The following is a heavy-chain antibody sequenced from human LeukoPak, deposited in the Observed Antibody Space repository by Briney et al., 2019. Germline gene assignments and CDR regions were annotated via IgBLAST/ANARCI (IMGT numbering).Heavy chain of an antibody. CDR1: GYTLTELS. J-gene: IGHJ6*03. CDR3: ARLYDSSGYYVFYYYYYMDV. V-gene: IGHV1-24*01. D-gene: IGHD3-22*01. Sequence: ASVKVSCKVSGYTLTELSMHWVRQAPGKGLEWMGGFDPEDGETIYAQKFQGRVTMTEDTSTDTAYMELRSLRSDDTAVYYCARLYDSSGYYVFYYYYYMDVWGKGTTVTVSS. CDR2: FDPEDGET.